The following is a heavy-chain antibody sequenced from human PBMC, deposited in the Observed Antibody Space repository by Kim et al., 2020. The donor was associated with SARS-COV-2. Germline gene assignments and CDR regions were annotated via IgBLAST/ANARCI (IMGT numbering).Heavy chain of an antibody. CDR2: ISWNSGSI. CDR3: AKDHEGMDV. Sequence: GGSLRLSCAASGFTFDDYAMHWVRQAPGKGLEWVSGISWNSGSIGYADSVKGRFTISRDNAKNSLYLQMNSLRAEDTALYYCAKDHEGMDVWGQGTTVTV. J-gene: IGHJ6*02. CDR1: GFTFDDYA. V-gene: IGHV3-9*01.